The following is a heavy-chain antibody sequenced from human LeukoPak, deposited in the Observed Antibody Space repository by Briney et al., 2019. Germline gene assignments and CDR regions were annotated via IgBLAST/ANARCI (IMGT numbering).Heavy chain of an antibody. CDR1: GGSISSSSYY. Sequence: SETLSLTCTVSGGSISSSSYYWGWIRQPPGKGLEWIGYIYYSGSTNYNPSLKSRVTISVDTSKNQFSLKLSSVTAADTAVYYCARVREQGDMYYFDYWGQGTLVTVSS. D-gene: IGHD3-16*01. CDR2: IYYSGST. CDR3: ARVREQGDMYYFDY. V-gene: IGHV4-61*05. J-gene: IGHJ4*02.